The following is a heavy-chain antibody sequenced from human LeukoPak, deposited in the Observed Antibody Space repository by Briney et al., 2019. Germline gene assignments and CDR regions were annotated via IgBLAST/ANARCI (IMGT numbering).Heavy chain of an antibody. CDR1: GFTFSSYS. J-gene: IGHJ3*02. CDR2: ISSSSSYI. Sequence: PGGSLRLSCAASGFTFSSYSMNWVRQAPGKGLEWVSSISSSSSYIYYADSVKGRFTISRDNAKNSLYLQMNSLRAEDTAVYYCARGTTYYYDSSGYANLPALNAFDIWGQGTMVTVSS. D-gene: IGHD3-22*01. CDR3: ARGTTYYYDSSGYANLPALNAFDI. V-gene: IGHV3-21*01.